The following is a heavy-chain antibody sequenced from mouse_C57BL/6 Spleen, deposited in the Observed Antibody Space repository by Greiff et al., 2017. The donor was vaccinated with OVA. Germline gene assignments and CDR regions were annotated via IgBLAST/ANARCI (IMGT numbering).Heavy chain of an antibody. CDR3: VEGNWVY. CDR1: GYTFTSYW. D-gene: IGHD4-1*01. Sequence: QVQLQQPGAELVKPGASVKLSCKASGYTFTSYWMQWVKQRPGQGLEWIGEIDPSDSYTNYNQKFKGKATLTVDTSSSTAYMQLSSLTSEASAVYYCVEGNWVYWGQGTTLTVSS. J-gene: IGHJ2*01. V-gene: IGHV1-50*01. CDR2: IDPSDSYT.